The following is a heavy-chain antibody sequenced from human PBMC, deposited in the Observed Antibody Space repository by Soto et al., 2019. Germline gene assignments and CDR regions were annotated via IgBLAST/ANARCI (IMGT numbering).Heavy chain of an antibody. Sequence: EVQLLESGGGLVQPGGSLTLSCAASGFTFSIYAMAWVRQTPGKGLEWVSAISGSGTKTFYAESVKGRFTISRDNSKNTLFLQMSSLRAEDTAVFYCARDNYDSGGYYLSDAFDVWGQGTMVTVSS. CDR2: ISGSGTKT. V-gene: IGHV3-23*01. J-gene: IGHJ3*01. D-gene: IGHD3-22*01. CDR1: GFTFSIYA. CDR3: ARDNYDSGGYYLSDAFDV.